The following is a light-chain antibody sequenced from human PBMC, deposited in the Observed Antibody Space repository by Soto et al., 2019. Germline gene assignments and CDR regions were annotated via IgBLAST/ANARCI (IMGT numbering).Light chain of an antibody. Sequence: EIVMTQSPATLSVSPGERAALSCRASQSVSNNLAWYQQKPGQPPRLLIFGASTRATGIPARFSGSRSGAEFTLTINSLQSEDFAVYYCQPYNNWPLTFSGGTKVDIK. V-gene: IGKV3D-15*01. CDR2: GAS. J-gene: IGKJ4*01. CDR3: QPYNNWPLT. CDR1: QSVSNN.